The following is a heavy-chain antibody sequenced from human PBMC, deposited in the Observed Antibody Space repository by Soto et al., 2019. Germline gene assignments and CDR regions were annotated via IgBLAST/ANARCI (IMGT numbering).Heavy chain of an antibody. Sequence: GESLKISCKALGYSFTNYWIGWVRQMPGQGLEWMGIVYPCGSDTRYSPPFQGQITISADKSINTDYLQWNSLEASDTAIYYCARHLGYTTSSRTLYGMDVWAKGPRSPSP. CDR3: ARHLGYTTSSRTLYGMDV. J-gene: IGHJ6*02. V-gene: IGHV5-51*01. D-gene: IGHD6-13*01. CDR1: GYSFTNYW. CDR2: VYPCGSDT.